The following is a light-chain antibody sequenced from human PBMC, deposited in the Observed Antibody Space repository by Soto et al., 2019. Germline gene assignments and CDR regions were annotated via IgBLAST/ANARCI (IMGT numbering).Light chain of an antibody. J-gene: IGKJ3*01. Sequence: DIQMTQCPSSLSASVGDRVTITCRARQGITNCLSWYEQKPGKAPQLLIYDASNLETGVPSRFSVSRSGTDFTLTITSLQPEDFATYYCQQHNTLPITFGPGTTVDI. CDR2: DAS. CDR1: QGITNC. CDR3: QQHNTLPIT. V-gene: IGKV1-33*01.